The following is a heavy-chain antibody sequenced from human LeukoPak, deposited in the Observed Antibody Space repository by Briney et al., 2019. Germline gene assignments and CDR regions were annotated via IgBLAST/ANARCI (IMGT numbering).Heavy chain of an antibody. V-gene: IGHV4-59*12. J-gene: IGHJ4*02. CDR2: IYYSGST. CDR1: GGSISSYY. CDR3: AREGRGSPFDY. Sequence: PSETLSLTCTVSGGSISSYYWSWIRQPPGKGLEWIGYIYYSGSTNYNPSLKSRVTISVDTSKNQFSLKLSSVTAADTAVYYCAREGRGSPFDYWGQGTLVTVSS. D-gene: IGHD1-26*01.